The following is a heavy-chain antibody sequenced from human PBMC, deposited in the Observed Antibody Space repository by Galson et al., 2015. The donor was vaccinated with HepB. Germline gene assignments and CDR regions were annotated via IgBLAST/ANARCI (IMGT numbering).Heavy chain of an antibody. Sequence: QSGAEVTKPGESLKISCKASGYSFTNYWIGWVRQMPGKGLEWMGIIFPGDSDTRYSPSFQGQVTISADKSINTAYLQWSSLKASDAAMYYCASRTTGTGMVVWGQGTTVTVSS. CDR1: GYSFTNYW. CDR3: ASRTTGTGMVV. CDR2: IFPGDSDT. V-gene: IGHV5-51*01. J-gene: IGHJ6*02. D-gene: IGHD1-1*01.